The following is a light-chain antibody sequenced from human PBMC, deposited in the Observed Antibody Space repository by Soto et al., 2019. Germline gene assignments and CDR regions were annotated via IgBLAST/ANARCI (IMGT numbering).Light chain of an antibody. V-gene: IGKV1-5*01. CDR1: QSISSW. Sequence: DIQMTQSPSTLSASVGDRVTTTCRASQSISSWLAWYQQIPGRAPKLLIYDASSLESGVPSRFSGSGSGTEFVLTISSLQPDDFATYYCQHYNDSSWAFGQGTKVEIK. J-gene: IGKJ1*01. CDR3: QHYNDSSWA. CDR2: DAS.